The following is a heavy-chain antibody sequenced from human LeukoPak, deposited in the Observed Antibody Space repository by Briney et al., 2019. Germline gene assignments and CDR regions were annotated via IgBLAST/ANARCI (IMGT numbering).Heavy chain of an antibody. J-gene: IGHJ5*02. CDR2: IYYTGNT. Sequence: SGTLSLTCAVSGGSITSSNWWSWVRQSPGKGLEWIGEIYYTGNTNYNPSLKSRVTISVDKSNNQFSLNLSSVTAADTAVYYCAKSNAWDWFDPWGQGTLVTVSS. V-gene: IGHV4-4*02. D-gene: IGHD4-11*01. CDR1: GGSITSSNW. CDR3: AKSNAWDWFDP.